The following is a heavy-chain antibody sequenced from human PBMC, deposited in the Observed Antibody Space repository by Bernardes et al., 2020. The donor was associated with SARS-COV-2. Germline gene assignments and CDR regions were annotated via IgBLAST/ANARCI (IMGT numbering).Heavy chain of an antibody. CDR1: GFTFNTHW. V-gene: IGHV3-7*04. CDR2: INQDGSHA. Sequence: GGSLRLSCAASGFTFNTHWMRWVRQAPGKGLEFVASINQDGSHADYVDSVKGRFTISRDNAKNSLYLQMNGLRVEDTALYYCAGGGGYWGQGALVTVSS. CDR3: AGGGGY. J-gene: IGHJ4*02. D-gene: IGHD2-15*01.